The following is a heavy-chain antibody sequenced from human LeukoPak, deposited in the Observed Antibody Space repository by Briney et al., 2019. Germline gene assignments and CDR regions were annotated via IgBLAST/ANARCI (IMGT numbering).Heavy chain of an antibody. CDR1: GFTFSGYE. D-gene: IGHD3-10*01. CDR2: ISSSGSTI. CDR3: ARLPGRLDAFDI. J-gene: IGHJ3*02. Sequence: PGGSLRLSCAASGFTFSGYEMNWVRQAPGKGLEWVSYISSSGSTIYYADSVKGRFTISRDNAKNSLYLQMNSLRAEDTAVYYCARLPGRLDAFDIWGQGTMVTVSS. V-gene: IGHV3-48*03.